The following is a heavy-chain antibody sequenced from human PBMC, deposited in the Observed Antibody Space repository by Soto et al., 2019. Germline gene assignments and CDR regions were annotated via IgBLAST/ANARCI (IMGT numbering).Heavy chain of an antibody. D-gene: IGHD3-22*01. Sequence: QVHLQESGPGLVKPSGTLSLTCAVSGGSISSTNWWSWVRQPPGKGLEWIGEIYHSGSTNYNPSLHRRVTISVDKYKNQFSLKLSFVTAADTAMYYCARVSWLLRIYYWGQGTLVTVSS. V-gene: IGHV4-4*02. CDR2: IYHSGST. J-gene: IGHJ4*02. CDR3: ARVSWLLRIYY. CDR1: GGSISSTNW.